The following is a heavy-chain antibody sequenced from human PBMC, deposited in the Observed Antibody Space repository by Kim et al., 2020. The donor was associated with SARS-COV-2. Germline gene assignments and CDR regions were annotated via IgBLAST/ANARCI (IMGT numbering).Heavy chain of an antibody. CDR1: GFSFSNYA. CDR2: ITGSGATA. V-gene: IGHV3-23*01. Sequence: GGSLRLSCAASGFSFSNYAMSWVRQAPGKGLEWVSAITGSGATAYYADSVKGRFTMSRDNSKNTLSLQMNTLRADDTALYYCVKGSSLTVTYFHYFD. D-gene: IGHD4-17*01. CDR3: VKGSSLTVTYFHYFD. J-gene: IGHJ4*01.